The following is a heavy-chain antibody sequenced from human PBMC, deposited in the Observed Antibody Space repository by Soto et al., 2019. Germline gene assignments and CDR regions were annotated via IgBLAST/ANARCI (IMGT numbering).Heavy chain of an antibody. V-gene: IGHV3-23*01. D-gene: IGHD6-6*01. CDR2: ISGSGSST. Sequence: EVQLLESGGGLVQPGGSLRLSCAASGFTFSAFAMSWVRQAPGKGLEWVSGISGSGSSTYYADSVKGRFTISRDISNNTLYLQMNSLRAGDTAVYYCAKWGSWGATYSSSFDYWGQGTLVTVSS. CDR3: AKWGSWGATYSSSFDY. J-gene: IGHJ4*02. CDR1: GFTFSAFA.